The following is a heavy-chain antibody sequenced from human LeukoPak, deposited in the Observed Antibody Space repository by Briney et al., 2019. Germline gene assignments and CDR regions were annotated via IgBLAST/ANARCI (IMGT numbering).Heavy chain of an antibody. CDR3: ARGQVPAARGYNWFDP. CDR2: INARGDT. D-gene: IGHD2-2*01. J-gene: IGHJ5*02. V-gene: IGHV4-34*01. Sequence: SETLSLTCAVYGWSFNDHYWNWIRQPPGKGLEWIGEINARGDTNFNPSLKSRVTISVDSSKNQFSLTLRSMIAADTAVYYCARGQVPAARGYNWFDPWGQGTLVTVSS. CDR1: GWSFNDHY.